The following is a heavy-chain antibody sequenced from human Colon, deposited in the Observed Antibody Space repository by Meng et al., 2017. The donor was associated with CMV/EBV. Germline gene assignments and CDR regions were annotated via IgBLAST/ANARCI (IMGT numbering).Heavy chain of an antibody. CDR1: GFTFSSYW. CDR2: INNDGTIT. V-gene: IGHV3-74*01. Sequence: GESLKISCAVAGFTFSSYWMHWVRQAPGKGLVWVSRINNDGTITSYADSVKGRFTVSRDNSKNTLYLQMNSLRVEDTAVYYCASDAADSSSPAWFDPWGQGTLVTVSS. CDR3: ASDAADSSSPAWFDP. D-gene: IGHD6-13*01. J-gene: IGHJ5*02.